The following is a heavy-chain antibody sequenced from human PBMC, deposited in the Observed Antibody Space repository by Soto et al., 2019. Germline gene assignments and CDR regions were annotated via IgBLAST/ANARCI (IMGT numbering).Heavy chain of an antibody. D-gene: IGHD1-26*01. CDR1: GDSVSSKSAA. CDR2: TYYRSKWST. V-gene: IGHV6-1*01. J-gene: IGHJ5*01. Sequence: SQTLSLTCAISGDSVSSKSAARNWIRQSPSRGLEWLGRTYYRSKWSTDYAVSVRSRITINPDTSKNQFSLQLNSVTPEDTAVYYCTRALSGSYDSWGQGTLVTVSS. CDR3: TRALSGSYDS.